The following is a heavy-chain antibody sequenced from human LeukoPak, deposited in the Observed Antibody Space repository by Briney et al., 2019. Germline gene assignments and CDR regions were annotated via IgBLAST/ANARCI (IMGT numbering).Heavy chain of an antibody. CDR3: ARDQVEGNDIVVVPAAT. CDR2: IISSSNYI. V-gene: IGHV3-21*01. J-gene: IGHJ5*02. Sequence: KSGGSLRLSCAASGFTFSTYNMIWVRQAPGKGLEWVSSIISSSNYIYYADSVKGRFTISRDNAKNSLYLQMNSLRAEDTAVYYCARDQVEGNDIVVVPAATWGQGTLVTVSS. D-gene: IGHD2-2*01. CDR1: GFTFSTYN.